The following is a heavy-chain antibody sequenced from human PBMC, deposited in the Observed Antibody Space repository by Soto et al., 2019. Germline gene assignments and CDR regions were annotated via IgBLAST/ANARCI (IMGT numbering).Heavy chain of an antibody. CDR3: AREVPIAAAGPTFDY. Sequence: ASVKVSCKASGYTFTSYGISWVRQAPGQGLEWMGWISAYNGNTNYAQKLQGRVTMTTDTSTSTAYMELRSLRSDDTAVYYCAREVPIAAAGPTFDYWGQGTLVTVSS. J-gene: IGHJ4*02. CDR2: ISAYNGNT. V-gene: IGHV1-18*01. CDR1: GYTFTSYG. D-gene: IGHD6-13*01.